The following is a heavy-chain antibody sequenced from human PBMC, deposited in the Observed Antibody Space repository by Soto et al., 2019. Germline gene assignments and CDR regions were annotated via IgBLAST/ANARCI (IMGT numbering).Heavy chain of an antibody. CDR3: ARADIVVVPAATPYYFDY. Sequence: ASVKVSCKASGYTFTSYYMHWVRQAPGQGLEWMGIINPSGGSTSYAQKFQGRVTMTRDTSTSTVYMELSSLRSEDTAVYYCARADIVVVPAATPYYFDYWGQGTLVTVSS. V-gene: IGHV1-46*03. J-gene: IGHJ4*02. CDR1: GYTFTSYY. D-gene: IGHD2-2*01. CDR2: INPSGGST.